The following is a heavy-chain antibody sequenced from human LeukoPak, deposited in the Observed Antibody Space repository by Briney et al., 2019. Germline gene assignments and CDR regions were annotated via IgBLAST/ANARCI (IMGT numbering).Heavy chain of an antibody. Sequence: GASLQISCQGSGYTFTSYWFGWVRQVPGKGLEWMGIIYPGDSDTRYSPSFQGQVTISADKSISTAYLQWSSLKASDTAMYYCARMYREGLDYWGQGTLVTVSS. CDR3: ARMYREGLDY. J-gene: IGHJ4*02. D-gene: IGHD1-26*01. CDR2: IYPGDSDT. CDR1: GYTFTSYW. V-gene: IGHV5-51*01.